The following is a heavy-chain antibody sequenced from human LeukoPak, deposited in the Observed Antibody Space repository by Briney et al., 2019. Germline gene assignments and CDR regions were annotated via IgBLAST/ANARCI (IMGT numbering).Heavy chain of an antibody. V-gene: IGHV3-33*01. CDR3: ARVSESGNSDY. CDR2: IWYDGTNK. J-gene: IGHJ4*02. D-gene: IGHD4-23*01. CDR1: GFSFTSDG. Sequence: GGFLRLSCAASGFSFTSDGMHWVRQTPGKGLEWVAVIWYDGTNKHYADSVKGRYTISRDTSNNMLYLQMNSLRAEDTAVYYCARVSESGNSDYWGQGTLVTVSS.